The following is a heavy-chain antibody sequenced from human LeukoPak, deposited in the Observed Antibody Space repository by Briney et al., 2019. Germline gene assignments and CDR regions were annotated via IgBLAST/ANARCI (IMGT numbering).Heavy chain of an antibody. CDR1: GFTHSIYW. Sequence: GRCLRLSCSASGFTHSIYWTNWIPQAPGKSPQSLDNIKQDGSEEYYVDSVKGRFTIARDNAKNSLYLQMNSLRVEDTAVYYCARDLYRVYKGDYFDYWGQGTLVTVSS. V-gene: IGHV3-7*05. CDR3: ARDLYRVYKGDYFDY. CDR2: IKQDGSEE. D-gene: IGHD5/OR15-5a*01. J-gene: IGHJ4*02.